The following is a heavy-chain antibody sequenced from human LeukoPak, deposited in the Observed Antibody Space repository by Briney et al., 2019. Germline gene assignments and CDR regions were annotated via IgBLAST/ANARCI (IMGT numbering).Heavy chain of an antibody. D-gene: IGHD1-7*01. V-gene: IGHV3-74*01. CDR1: GFTFSSYW. CDR3: ARTTSMNYVGDAFHI. J-gene: IGHJ3*02. CDR2: INSDGSGT. Sequence: GGSLRLSCAASGFTFSSYWLHWVRQAPGKGLVWVSRINSDGSGTTYADSVKGRFTISRDNAKSTLFLQMNSLRAEDMALYYCARTTSMNYVGDAFHIWGQGTMVTVSS.